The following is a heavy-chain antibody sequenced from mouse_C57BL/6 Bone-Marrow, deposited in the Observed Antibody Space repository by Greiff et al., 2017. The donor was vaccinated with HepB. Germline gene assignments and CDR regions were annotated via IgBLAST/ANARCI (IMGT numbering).Heavy chain of an antibody. Sequence: EVHLVESGGGLVQPGESLKLSCESNEYEFPSHDMSWVRKTPGKRLELVAAINSDGGSTYYPDTMERRFIISRDNTKKTLYLQMSSLRSEDTALYYCARHGDYDVGWYFDVWGTGTTVTVSS. CDR2: INSDGGST. CDR3: ARHGDYDVGWYFDV. CDR1: EYEFPSHD. V-gene: IGHV5-2*01. D-gene: IGHD2-4*01. J-gene: IGHJ1*03.